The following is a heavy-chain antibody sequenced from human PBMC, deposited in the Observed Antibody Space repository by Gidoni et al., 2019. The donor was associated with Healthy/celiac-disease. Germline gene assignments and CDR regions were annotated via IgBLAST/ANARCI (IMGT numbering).Heavy chain of an antibody. V-gene: IGHV4-34*01. J-gene: IGHJ4*02. CDR3: ARGRYGSGSYFDY. D-gene: IGHD3-10*01. CDR2: INHSGST. CDR1: GGSFSGYY. Sequence: QVQLQQWGAGLLKPSEPLSLTCAVYGGSFSGYYWSWIRQPPGKWLEWIGEINHSGSTNYNPSLKSRVTISVDTSKNQFSLKLSSVTAAETAVYYCARGRYGSGSYFDYWGQGTLVTVSS.